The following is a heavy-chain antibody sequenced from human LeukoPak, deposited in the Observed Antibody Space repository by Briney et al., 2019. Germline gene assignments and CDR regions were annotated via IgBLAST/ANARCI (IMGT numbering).Heavy chain of an antibody. CDR1: GGSISSSSYY. J-gene: IGHJ6*04. V-gene: IGHV4-39*07. D-gene: IGHD3-9*01. Sequence: SETLSLTCTVSGGSISSSSYYWGWIRQPPGKGLEWIGNIYHSGNTYYNSSLKSRVTISVDTSKNQFSLKLSSVTAADTAVYYCARGPSPPNYDILTGPLDVWGKGTTVTISS. CDR3: ARGPSPPNYDILTGPLDV. CDR2: IYHSGNT.